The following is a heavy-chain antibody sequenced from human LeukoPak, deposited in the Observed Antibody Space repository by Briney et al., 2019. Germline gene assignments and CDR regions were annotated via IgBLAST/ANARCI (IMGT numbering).Heavy chain of an antibody. V-gene: IGHV4-59*08. J-gene: IGHJ4*02. CDR3: AGRRSGWWEIDY. D-gene: IGHD6-19*01. CDR1: GGSISSYY. CDR2: IYYSGST. Sequence: TSESLSLTCTVSGGSISSYYWSWIRQPPGKGLGWIGYIYYSGSTNYNPSLKSRVTISVDTSKNQLSLKLSSVTAADTAVYYCAGRRSGWWEIDYWGQGTLVTVSS.